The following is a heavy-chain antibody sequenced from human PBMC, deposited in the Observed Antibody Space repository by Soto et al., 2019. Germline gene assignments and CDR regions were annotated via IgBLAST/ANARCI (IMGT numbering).Heavy chain of an antibody. J-gene: IGHJ6*02. V-gene: IGHV1-69*01. CDR3: ASRPYYYYYGMDV. Sequence: QVQLVQSGAEVKKPGSSVKVSCKASGGTFSSYAISWVRQAPGHGREWMGGIITIFGTANYAQKLQCRVTITGDESTSTAYMELSSLRSEDTVVYYGASRPYYYYYGMDVWGQGTTVTVSS. CDR1: GGTFSSYA. CDR2: IITIFGTA.